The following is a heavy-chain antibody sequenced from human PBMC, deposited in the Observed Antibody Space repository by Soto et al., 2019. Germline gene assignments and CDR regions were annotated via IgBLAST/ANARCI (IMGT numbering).Heavy chain of an antibody. Sequence: PSETLSLTCTVSGGSISSGGYYWSWIRQHPGKGLEWIGYIYYSGSTYYNPSLKSRVTISVDTSKNQFFLKLSSVTAADTAVYYCAGIVGATTSISIDYWGQGTMVTVSS. CDR2: IYYSGST. V-gene: IGHV4-31*03. J-gene: IGHJ4*02. D-gene: IGHD1-26*01. CDR3: AGIVGATTSISIDY. CDR1: GGSISSGGYY.